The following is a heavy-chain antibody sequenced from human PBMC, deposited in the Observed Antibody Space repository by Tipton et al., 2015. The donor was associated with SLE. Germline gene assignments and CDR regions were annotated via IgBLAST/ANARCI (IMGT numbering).Heavy chain of an antibody. CDR2: INHSGST. V-gene: IGHV4-34*01. Sequence: TLSLTCAVYGGSFSGYYWSWIRQPPGQGLEWIGEINHSGSTNYNPSLKSRVTISVDTSKNQFSLKLSSVTAADTAVYYCARCGGARDYWGQGTLVTVSS. CDR1: GGSFSGYY. D-gene: IGHD3-16*01. J-gene: IGHJ4*02. CDR3: ARCGGARDY.